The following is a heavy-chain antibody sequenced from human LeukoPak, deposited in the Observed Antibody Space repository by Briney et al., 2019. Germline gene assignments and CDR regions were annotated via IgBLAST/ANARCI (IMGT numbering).Heavy chain of an antibody. J-gene: IGHJ4*02. CDR3: ARVRRSSLYYFDY. Sequence: GASVKVSCKASGYTFTGYYMHWVRQAPGQGLEWMGRINPNSGGTNYAQKFQGRVTMTRDTSISTAYMELSRLRSDDTAVYYCARVRRSSLYYFDYWGQGTLVTVSS. CDR1: GYTFTGYY. CDR2: INPNSGGT. V-gene: IGHV1-2*06.